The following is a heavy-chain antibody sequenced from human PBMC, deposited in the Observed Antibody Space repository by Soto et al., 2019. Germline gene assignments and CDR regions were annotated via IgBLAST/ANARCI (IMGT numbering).Heavy chain of an antibody. V-gene: IGHV4-61*01. J-gene: IGHJ5*02. CDR1: GGSVSSGSYY. CDR2: IYYSGST. Sequence: SETLSLTCTVSGGSVSSGSYYWSWIRQPPGKGLEWIGYIYYSGSTNYNPSLKSRVTISVDTSKNQFSLKLSSVTAADTAVYYCARPVYSSRPRWWFDPWGQGTLVTVSS. CDR3: ARPVYSSRPRWWFDP. D-gene: IGHD6-13*01.